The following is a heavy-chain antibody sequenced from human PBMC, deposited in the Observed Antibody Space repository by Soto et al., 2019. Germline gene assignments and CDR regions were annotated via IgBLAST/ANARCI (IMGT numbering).Heavy chain of an antibody. D-gene: IGHD6-19*01. CDR3: ARGAHSSVEVAGTPRFGY. Sequence: QVQLVQSGAEVQKPGSSVKVSCKASGGTFSSYAISWVRQAPGHGLEWMGGIIPIFGTANYAQKFQGRVTITADECTSTAYMELSSLRSEYTAVYYWARGAHSSVEVAGTPRFGYWGQGTLVTVSS. CDR2: IIPIFGTA. J-gene: IGHJ4*02. CDR1: GGTFSSYA. V-gene: IGHV1-69*01.